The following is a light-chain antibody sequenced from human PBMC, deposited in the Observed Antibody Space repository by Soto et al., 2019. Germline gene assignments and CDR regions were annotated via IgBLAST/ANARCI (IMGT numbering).Light chain of an antibody. CDR3: NSYISTHTGV. Sequence: QSALTQPASVSGSPGQSITISCAGTSSDVGGYKYVSWYQQHPGKAPKLMIYEVSNRPSGVSNRFSGSKSGNTASLTISGLQAEDEADYYCNSYISTHTGVFGTGTKLTVL. CDR1: SSDVGGYKY. V-gene: IGLV2-14*01. J-gene: IGLJ1*01. CDR2: EVS.